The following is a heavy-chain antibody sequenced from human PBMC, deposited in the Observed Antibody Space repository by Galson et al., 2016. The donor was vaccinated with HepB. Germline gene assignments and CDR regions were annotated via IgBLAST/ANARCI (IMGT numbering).Heavy chain of an antibody. CDR3: AREALIAVTLLDV. D-gene: IGHD6-19*01. CDR1: GFTFSKYG. J-gene: IGHJ6*02. Sequence: SLRLSCAASGFTFSKYGMHWVRQAPGKGLEWVAVIWADGSNQYYEDSVKGRFTISRDNAKNTLYLEMNRLRVEDTAVYYCAREALIAVTLLDVWGQGTTVSVSS. CDR2: IWADGSNQ. V-gene: IGHV3-33*01.